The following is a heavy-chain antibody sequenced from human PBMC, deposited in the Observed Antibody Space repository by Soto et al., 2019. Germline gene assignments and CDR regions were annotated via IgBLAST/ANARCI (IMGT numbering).Heavy chain of an antibody. Sequence: QINLIESGPTLVKPTQTLTLTCTFSGFSLSTSGAAVCWVRQPPGRALEWLALIYWDGDKRYNASLGNRLTITKDTSRNQVVLTLTNIDPADTATYYCAHRATMTIFGLIIDNGIWFDPWGQGTRVIVSS. CDR2: IYWDGDK. D-gene: IGHD3-3*01. CDR1: GFSLSTSGAA. CDR3: AHRATMTIFGLIIDNGIWFDP. V-gene: IGHV2-5*02. J-gene: IGHJ5*02.